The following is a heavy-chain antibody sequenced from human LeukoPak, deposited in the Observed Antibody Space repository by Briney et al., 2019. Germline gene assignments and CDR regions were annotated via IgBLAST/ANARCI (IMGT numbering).Heavy chain of an antibody. V-gene: IGHV4-61*02. D-gene: IGHD3-22*01. CDR2: IYTSGST. J-gene: IGHJ4*02. CDR1: GGSISSGSYY. Sequence: SQTLSLTCTVSGGSISSGSYYWSWIRQPAGKGLEWIGRIYTSGSTNYNPSLKSRVTISVDTSMNQFSLKLSSVTAADTAVYYCARAVGDYYDSSNLDYWGQGTLVTVSS. CDR3: ARAVGDYYDSSNLDY.